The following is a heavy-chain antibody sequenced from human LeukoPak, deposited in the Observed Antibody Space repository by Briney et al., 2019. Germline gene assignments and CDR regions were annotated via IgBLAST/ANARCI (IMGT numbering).Heavy chain of an antibody. Sequence: GGSLRLSCAASGFTFSSYAMHWVRQAPGKGLEYVSAISSNGGSTYYANSVKGRFTISRDNSKNTLYLQMGSLRAEDMAVYYCAREYGDYPLALDYWGQGTLVTVSS. CDR1: GFTFSSYA. V-gene: IGHV3-64*01. CDR2: ISSNGGST. J-gene: IGHJ4*02. CDR3: AREYGDYPLALDY. D-gene: IGHD4-17*01.